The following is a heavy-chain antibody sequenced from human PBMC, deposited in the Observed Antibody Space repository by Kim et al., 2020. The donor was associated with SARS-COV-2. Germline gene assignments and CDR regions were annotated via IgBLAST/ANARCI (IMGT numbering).Heavy chain of an antibody. V-gene: IGHV1-3*01. Sequence: ASVNVSCKASGYTFTSYAMHWVRPAPGQRLEWMGWINAGNGNTKYSQQFQGRVTITRDTSGSTAYMELSSLRSEDTAVYYCARSSNRITIFGVVIIPREGYFEYWGQGTLVTVSS. CDR1: GYTFTSYA. CDR2: INAGNGNT. D-gene: IGHD3-3*01. CDR3: ARSSNRITIFGVVIIPREGYFEY. J-gene: IGHJ4*02.